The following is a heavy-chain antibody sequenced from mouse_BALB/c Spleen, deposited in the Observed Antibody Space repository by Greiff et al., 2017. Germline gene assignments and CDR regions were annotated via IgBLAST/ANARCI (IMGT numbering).Heavy chain of an antibody. CDR2: ISTYYGNT. J-gene: IGHJ1*01. V-gene: IGHV1-67*01. D-gene: IGHD2-10*02. CDR3: AREGPRTEGRYWYFDV. CDR1: GYTFTDYA. Sequence: QVQLQQSGPELVRPGVSVKISCKGSGYTFTDYAMHWVKQSHTKSLEWIGVISTYYGNTNYNQKFKGKATMTVDKSSSTAYMELARLTSEDSAVYYCAREGPRTEGRYWYFDVWGAGTTVTVSS.